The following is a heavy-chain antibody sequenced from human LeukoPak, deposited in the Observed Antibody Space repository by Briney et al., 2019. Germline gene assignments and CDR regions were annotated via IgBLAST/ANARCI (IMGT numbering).Heavy chain of an antibody. CDR3: ASGGSESSRYYYYYGMDV. CDR2: ISAYNGNT. CDR1: GCTFTSYG. V-gene: IGHV1-18*04. J-gene: IGHJ6*04. D-gene: IGHD3-16*01. Sequence: ASVKVSCKASGCTFTSYGISWVRQAPGQGLEWMGWISAYNGNTNYAQKLQGRVTMTTDTSTSTAYMELRSLRSDDTAVYYCASGGSESSRYYYYYGMDVWGKGTTVTVSS.